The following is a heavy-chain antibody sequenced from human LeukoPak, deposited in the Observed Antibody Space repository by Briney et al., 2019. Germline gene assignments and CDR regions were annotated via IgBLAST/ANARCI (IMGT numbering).Heavy chain of an antibody. D-gene: IGHD3-10*01. V-gene: IGHV3-7*03. J-gene: IGHJ5*01. Sequence: GGSQRLSCVASEFIFSDYWMSWVRQAPGKGLERVANIKQGGREEKYVGSVKGRFAISRDDAKSTLYLQMDSLSGDDTAVYYCARDNGGWFDSWGRGTLVTVSS. CDR2: IKQGGREE. CDR3: ARDNGGWFDS. CDR1: EFIFSDYW.